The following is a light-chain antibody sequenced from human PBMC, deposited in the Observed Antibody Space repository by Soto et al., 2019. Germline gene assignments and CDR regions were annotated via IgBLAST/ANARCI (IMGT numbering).Light chain of an antibody. CDR2: EVN. Sequence: QSVRTQPPSASGSPGQSVTISCTGTSSDVGSYNSVSWYQHHPGKAPKAMIYEVNQRPSGVPDRFSGSKSGNTASLTVSRLQAEDEADYYCSSYAXSNNGHAFGTGTKVTVL. CDR3: SSYAXSNNGHA. V-gene: IGLV2-8*01. J-gene: IGLJ1*01. CDR1: SSDVGSYNS.